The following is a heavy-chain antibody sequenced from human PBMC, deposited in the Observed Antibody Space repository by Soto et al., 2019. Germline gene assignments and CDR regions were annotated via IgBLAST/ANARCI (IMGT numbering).Heavy chain of an antibody. CDR2: IYYSGST. CDR1: GGSISSYY. J-gene: IGHJ6*03. V-gene: IGHV4-59*08. CDR3: ARHSVVYDILTGYYKAPYYYYYYMDV. D-gene: IGHD3-9*01. Sequence: SETLSLTCTVSGGSISSYYWSWIRQPPGKGLEWIGYIYYSGSTNYNPSLKSRVTISVDTSKNQFSLKLSSVTAADTAVYYCARHSVVYDILTGYYKAPYYYYYYMDVWGKGTTVTVSS.